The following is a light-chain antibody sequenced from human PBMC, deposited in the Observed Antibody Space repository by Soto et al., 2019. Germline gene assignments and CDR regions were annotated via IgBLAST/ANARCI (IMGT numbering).Light chain of an antibody. V-gene: IGLV1-40*01. CDR3: QSYDSSLSGSV. J-gene: IGLJ1*01. Sequence: QSALTQPPSVSGAPGQRVTISCTGSSSNIGAGYDVHWYQQLPGTAPKLLIYGNSNRPSGVPDRFSGSKSGTSASLGITGLQAEDEADYYCQSYDSSLSGSVFGTGTKVTVL. CDR1: SSNIGAGYD. CDR2: GNS.